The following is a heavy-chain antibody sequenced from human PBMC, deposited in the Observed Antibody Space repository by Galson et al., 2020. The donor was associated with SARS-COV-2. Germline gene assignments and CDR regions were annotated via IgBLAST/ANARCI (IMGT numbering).Heavy chain of an antibody. CDR1: GFTFSSYA. CDR3: ARTPGGSYWGYVDY. CDR2: ISYDGSNK. J-gene: IGHJ4*02. Sequence: GGSLRLSCAASGFTFSSYAMHWVRQAPGKGLEWVAVISYDGSNKYYADSVKGRFTISRDNSKNTLYLQMNSMRAEDTAVYYCARTPGGSYWGYVDYWGQGTLVTGSS. V-gene: IGHV3-30-3*01. D-gene: IGHD1-26*01.